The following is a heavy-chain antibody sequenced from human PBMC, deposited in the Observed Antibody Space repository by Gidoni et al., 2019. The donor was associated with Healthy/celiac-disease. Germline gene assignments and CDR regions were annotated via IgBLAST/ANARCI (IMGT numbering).Heavy chain of an antibody. V-gene: IGHV1-69*06. CDR3: ARGPAERFLRKYYYYYMDV. D-gene: IGHD1-1*01. CDR1: GGTFSSYA. Sequence: QVQLVQSGAEVKKPGSSVKVSCKASGGTFSSYAIRWVRQAPGQGLEWMGGIIPIFGTANYAQKFQGRVTITADKSTSTAYMELSSLRSEDTAVYYCARGPAERFLRKYYYYYMDVWGKGTTVTVSS. CDR2: IIPIFGTA. J-gene: IGHJ6*03.